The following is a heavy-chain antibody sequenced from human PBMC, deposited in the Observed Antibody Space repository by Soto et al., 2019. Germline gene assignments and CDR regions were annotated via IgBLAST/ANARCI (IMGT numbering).Heavy chain of an antibody. CDR1: GFTFSSYG. CDR3: VKDYDSSGLTPDY. V-gene: IGHV3-30*18. Sequence: VGSLRLSCAASGFTFSSYGMHWVRQAPGKGLEWVAVISYDGSNKYYADSVKGRFTISRDNSKNTLCLQMNSLRAEDTAVYYCVKDYDSSGLTPDYWGQGTLVTVSS. D-gene: IGHD3-22*01. CDR2: ISYDGSNK. J-gene: IGHJ4*02.